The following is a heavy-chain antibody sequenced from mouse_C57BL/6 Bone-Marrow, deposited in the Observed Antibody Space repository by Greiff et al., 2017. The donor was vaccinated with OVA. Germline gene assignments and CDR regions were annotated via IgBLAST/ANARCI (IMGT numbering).Heavy chain of an antibody. CDR3: AHYGSRLYLHY. CDR2: IAPSDSYI. D-gene: IGHD1-1*01. J-gene: IGHJ2*02. V-gene: IGHV1-59*01. CDR1: GYTFTNYW. Sequence: QVQLKQPGAELVRPGTSVKLSCKASGYTFTNYWMHWVKQRPGQGLEWIGVIAPSDSYINYNQKFKGSATLTVDTSSSTAYMHLSSLTSEDSAVYYCAHYGSRLYLHYWGQGTSLTVSS.